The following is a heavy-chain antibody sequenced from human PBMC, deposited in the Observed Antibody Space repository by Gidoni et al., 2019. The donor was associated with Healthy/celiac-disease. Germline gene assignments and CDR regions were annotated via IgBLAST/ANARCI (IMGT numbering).Heavy chain of an antibody. J-gene: IGHJ4*02. CDR3: ARFVISSTSCYVDY. CDR2: IYYSGST. Sequence: IRQPPGKGLEWIGYIYYSGSTNYNPSLKSRVTISVDTSKNQFSLKLSSVTAADTAVYYCARFVISSTSCYVDYWGQGTLVTVSS. D-gene: IGHD2-2*01. V-gene: IGHV4-59*01.